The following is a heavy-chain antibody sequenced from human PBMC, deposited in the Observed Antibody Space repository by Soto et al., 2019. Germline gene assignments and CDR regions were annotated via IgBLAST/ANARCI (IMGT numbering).Heavy chain of an antibody. J-gene: IGHJ4*02. D-gene: IGHD3-3*01. CDR2: ISYTGST. CDR1: GGSISNHH. V-gene: IGHV4-59*11. Sequence: QEQLQESGPRLVKPSETLSLTCSVSGGSISNHHWSWIRQPPGKELEWIGYISYTGSTNYSPSLKSRVTMLLATSKKQFSLKLSSVTAADTAVYYCARVAADAYWSGYDDYWGQGTLVTVSS. CDR3: ARVAADAYWSGYDDY.